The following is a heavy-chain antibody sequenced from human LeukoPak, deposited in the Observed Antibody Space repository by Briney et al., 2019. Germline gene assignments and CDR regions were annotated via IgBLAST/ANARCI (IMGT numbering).Heavy chain of an antibody. CDR3: ARGSWITGTTSYYYHMDV. CDR1: GYTFISYD. V-gene: IGHV1-8*01. D-gene: IGHD1-7*01. CDR2: MNPNNGRT. Sequence: GASVKVSCEASGYTFISYDINWVRQASGQGLEWMGWMNPNNGRTGYAQKFQGRVTMTRSSSISTVHMELNTLRSEDTAVYYCARGSWITGTTSYYYHMDVWGKGTTVTVSS. J-gene: IGHJ6*03.